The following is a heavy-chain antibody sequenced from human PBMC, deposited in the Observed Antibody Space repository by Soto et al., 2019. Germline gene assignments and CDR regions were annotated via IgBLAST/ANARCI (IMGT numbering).Heavy chain of an antibody. D-gene: IGHD4-17*01. J-gene: IGHJ4*02. CDR1: GFTFSSYA. CDR2: ISYDGSNK. Sequence: QVQLVESGGGVVQPGRSLRLSCAASGFTFSSYAMHWVRQAPGKGLEWVAVISYDGSNKYYADSVKGRFTISRDNSKNTLSLQMNSLRAEDTAVCYCARVPDYGDYYTPALDYWGQGTLVTVSS. CDR3: ARVPDYGDYYTPALDY. V-gene: IGHV3-30-3*01.